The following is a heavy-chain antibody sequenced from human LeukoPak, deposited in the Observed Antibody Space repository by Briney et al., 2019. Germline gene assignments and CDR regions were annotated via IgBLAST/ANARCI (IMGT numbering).Heavy chain of an antibody. J-gene: IGHJ4*02. D-gene: IGHD5-18*01. CDR2: ISSSDNTI. Sequence: GGSLRLSCAASGFAFSDYSMNWVRQAPGKGLEWVSYISSSDNTIHYADSVKDRFTISRDNAKNSLYLEMSSLRDEDTAVYYCARVHRGYSYGRLDYWGQGALVTVSS. CDR3: ARVHRGYSYGRLDY. V-gene: IGHV3-48*02. CDR1: GFAFSDYS.